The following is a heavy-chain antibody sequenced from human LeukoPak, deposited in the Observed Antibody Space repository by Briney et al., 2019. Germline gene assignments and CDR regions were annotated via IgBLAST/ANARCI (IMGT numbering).Heavy chain of an antibody. CDR1: GGSISSSSYY. CDR2: IYYSGST. J-gene: IGHJ4*02. V-gene: IGHV4-39*01. Sequence: SETLSLTCTVSGGSISSSSYYWGWIRQPPGKGLEWIGSIYYSGSTYYNPSLKSRVTISVDTSKNQFSLKLSSVTAADTAVYYCARKGYYYDSSGYYYSYFDYWGQGTLVTVSS. D-gene: IGHD3-22*01. CDR3: ARKGYYYDSSGYYYSYFDY.